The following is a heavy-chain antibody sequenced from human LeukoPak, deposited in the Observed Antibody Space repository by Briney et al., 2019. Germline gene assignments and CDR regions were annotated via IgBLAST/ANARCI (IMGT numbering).Heavy chain of an antibody. Sequence: ASVKVSCTASGYTFTVYYLHWVRQAPGQGLEWMGWINPNSGGSNYAQKFQGRVTMTRDTSISTAYMELSRLRSDDTAVYYCARDGNWGSLRGAFDIWGQGTTVTVSS. CDR3: ARDGNWGSLRGAFDI. CDR1: GYTFTVYY. V-gene: IGHV1-2*02. D-gene: IGHD7-27*01. J-gene: IGHJ3*02. CDR2: INPNSGGS.